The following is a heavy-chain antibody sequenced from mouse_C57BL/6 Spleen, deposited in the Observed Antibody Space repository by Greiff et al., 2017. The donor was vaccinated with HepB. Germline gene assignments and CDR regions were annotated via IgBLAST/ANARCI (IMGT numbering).Heavy chain of an antibody. J-gene: IGHJ4*01. D-gene: IGHD2-1*01. CDR3: ARKKNCGNQDAMDY. CDR1: GYTFTSYW. V-gene: IGHV1-64*01. Sequence: QVQLQQPGAELVKPGASVKLSCKASGYTFTSYWMHWVKQRPGQGLEWIGMIHPNSGSTNYNEKFKSKATLTVDKSSSTAYMQLSSLTSEDSAVYYCARKKNCGNQDAMDYWGQGTSVTVSS. CDR2: IHPNSGST.